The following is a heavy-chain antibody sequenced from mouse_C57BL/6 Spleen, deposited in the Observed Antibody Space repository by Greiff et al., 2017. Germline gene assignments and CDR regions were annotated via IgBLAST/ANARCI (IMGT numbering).Heavy chain of an antibody. V-gene: IGHV1-78*01. D-gene: IGHD2-4*01. CDR1: GYTFTDHT. CDR2: IYPRDGST. Sequence: VQLQQSDAELVKPGASVKISCKVSGYTFTDHTIHWMKQRPEQGLEWIGYIYPRDGSTKYNEKFKGKATLTADKSSSTAYMQLNSLTSEDSAVYFCAKYDYVYYYAMDYWGQGTSVTVSS. J-gene: IGHJ4*01. CDR3: AKYDYVYYYAMDY.